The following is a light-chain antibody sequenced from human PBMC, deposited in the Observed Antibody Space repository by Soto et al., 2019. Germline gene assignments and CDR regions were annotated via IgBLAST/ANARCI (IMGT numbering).Light chain of an antibody. V-gene: IGKV1-5*03. CDR1: QSISIW. J-gene: IGKJ1*01. CDR2: GTS. Sequence: DIHMTQSPSTLSASVGDRVTITCRASQSISIWLAWYQQKPGRAPNLLIYGTSSLESGVPSRFSGSGSWTEFTLTISSLQPDYFATYYCQHYNDYSWTFGQGTKVEIK. CDR3: QHYNDYSWT.